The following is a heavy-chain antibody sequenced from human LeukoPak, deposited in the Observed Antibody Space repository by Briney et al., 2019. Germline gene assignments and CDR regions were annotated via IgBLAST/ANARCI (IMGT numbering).Heavy chain of an antibody. CDR1: GYTFTSYG. D-gene: IGHD6-19*01. J-gene: IGHJ6*03. V-gene: IGHV1-18*01. CDR2: ISAYNGKT. Sequence: ASVKVSCKASGYTFTSYGISWVRQAPGQGLEWMGWISAYNGKTNYEQKFQGRVTMTTDTSTSTAYMELRSLRSDDTAVYYCSRWFGEDYYYYYMDVWGKGTTVTISS. CDR3: SRWFGEDYYYYYMDV.